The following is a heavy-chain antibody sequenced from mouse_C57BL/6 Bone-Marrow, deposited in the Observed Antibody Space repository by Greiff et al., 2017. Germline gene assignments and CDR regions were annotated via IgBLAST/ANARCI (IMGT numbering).Heavy chain of an antibody. Sequence: QVQLQQSGAELARPGASVKLSCKASGYTFTSYGISWVKQRTGQGLEWIGEIYPRSGNTYYNEKFKGKATLTADKSSSTAYMELRSLTSEDSAVYFCARSGTVVAPYAMDYWGQGTSVTVSS. D-gene: IGHD1-1*01. CDR2: IYPRSGNT. V-gene: IGHV1-81*01. J-gene: IGHJ4*01. CDR1: GYTFTSYG. CDR3: ARSGTVVAPYAMDY.